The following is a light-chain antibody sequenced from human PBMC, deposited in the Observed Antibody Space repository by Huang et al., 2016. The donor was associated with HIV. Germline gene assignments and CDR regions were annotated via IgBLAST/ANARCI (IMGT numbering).Light chain of an antibody. V-gene: IGKV3-20*01. CDR1: QTVSNDY. CDR2: AAS. CDR3: QQYARSPWT. J-gene: IGKJ1*01. Sequence: EIVLTQSPGTLSLSPGQRLTLSCRASQTVSNDYLAWYQQKPGPSPRLLIYAASTRAAGIPDRFSGSGSATDFSLTVSRLEPEDSAVYYCQQYARSPWTFGHGTKVEI.